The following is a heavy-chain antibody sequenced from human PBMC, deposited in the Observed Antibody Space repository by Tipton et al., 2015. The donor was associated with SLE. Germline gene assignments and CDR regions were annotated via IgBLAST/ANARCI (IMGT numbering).Heavy chain of an antibody. CDR1: GGSISSHY. D-gene: IGHD6-13*01. Sequence: TLSLTCTVSGGSISSHYWSWIRQPPGKGLEWIGYIYYSGSTNYNPSLKSRVTISVDTSKNQFSLKLSSVTAADTAVYYCARGLSSSWYRPCYYGMDVWGRATTVTVSS. CDR3: ARGLSSSWYRPCYYGMDV. V-gene: IGHV4-59*11. CDR2: IYYSGST. J-gene: IGHJ6*02.